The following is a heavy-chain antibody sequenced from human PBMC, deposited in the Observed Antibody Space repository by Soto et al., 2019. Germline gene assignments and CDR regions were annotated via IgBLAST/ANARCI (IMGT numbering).Heavy chain of an antibody. Sequence: QVQLVQSGAEVKKSGASVKVSCKASGYTFTAYTVHWVRQAPGQRLEWMGWINPDNGNTKYSQKFQDRVTITGDTAASTADMELSSLRSEDTAVYYCARRSSSGWTWFDSWGQGTLVTVSS. CDR1: GYTFTAYT. V-gene: IGHV1-3*01. D-gene: IGHD6-19*01. CDR3: ARRSSSGWTWFDS. J-gene: IGHJ5*01. CDR2: INPDNGNT.